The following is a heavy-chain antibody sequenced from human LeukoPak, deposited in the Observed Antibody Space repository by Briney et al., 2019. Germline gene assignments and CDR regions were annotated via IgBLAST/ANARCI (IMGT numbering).Heavy chain of an antibody. CDR2: IYSGGST. J-gene: IGHJ1*01. CDR1: GLTISNNF. Sequence: GSLRLSCAASGLTISNNFMGWVRQAPGKGLEWVSLIYSGGSTYSADSVKGRFTISRDNSKNTLHLQMNSLRVEDTAVYYCARDTDYYGSGRHGYFDHWGQGTLVTVSS. D-gene: IGHD3-10*01. V-gene: IGHV3-66*01. CDR3: ARDTDYYGSGRHGYFDH.